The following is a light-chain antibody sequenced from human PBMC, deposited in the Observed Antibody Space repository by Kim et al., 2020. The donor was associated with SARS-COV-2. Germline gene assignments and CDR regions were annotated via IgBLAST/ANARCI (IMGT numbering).Light chain of an antibody. J-gene: IGKJ4*01. V-gene: IGKV3-20*01. CDR2: GAS. CDR1: QSVSYSY. Sequence: EIVLTQSPGTLSLSPGDRVTLSCRASQSVSYSYLAWYQQKPGQAPRLLIYGASRRATGIPDRFSGSGSGTDFTLTISRLEPEDFAVYYCQQYSSSPALTFGGGTKVDIK. CDR3: QQYSSSPALT.